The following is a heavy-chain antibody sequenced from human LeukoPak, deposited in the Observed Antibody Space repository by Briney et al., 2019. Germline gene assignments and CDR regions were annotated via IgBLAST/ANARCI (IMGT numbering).Heavy chain of an antibody. CDR3: TRDRELGY. CDR1: GGSISSYY. D-gene: IGHD1-1*01. J-gene: IGHJ4*02. V-gene: IGHV4-59*01. Sequence: XETLSLTCTVSGGSISSYYWGWIRQPPGKGLEWIGWSYHRGSTSYNPSLKSRVAISVDTSKNQFSLKLSSVTAADTAMYYCTRDRELGYWGQGILVTVSS. CDR2: SYHRGST.